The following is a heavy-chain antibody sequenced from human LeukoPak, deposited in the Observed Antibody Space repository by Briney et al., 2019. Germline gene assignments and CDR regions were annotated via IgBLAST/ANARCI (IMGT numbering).Heavy chain of an antibody. V-gene: IGHV4-31*03. Sequence: SETLSLTCTVSGGSISSGSYYWNWVRQHPGKGLEWIGYIYYSGSTYYNPSLKSRVTISVDTSKNQFSLKLSSVTAADTAVYYCARLSSGSSSWYDIDYWGQGTLVTVSS. CDR3: ARLSSGSSSWYDIDY. CDR2: IYYSGST. J-gene: IGHJ4*02. D-gene: IGHD6-13*01. CDR1: GGSISSGSYY.